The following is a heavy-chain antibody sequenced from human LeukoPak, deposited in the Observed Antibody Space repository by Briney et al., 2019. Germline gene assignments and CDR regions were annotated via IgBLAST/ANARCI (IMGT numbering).Heavy chain of an antibody. J-gene: IGHJ4*02. V-gene: IGHV3-30*18. CDR2: ITYDGSSE. Sequence: GGSLRLSCTASGFALSHYGMHWVRQAPGKGLEWVATITYDGSSEYYADSVKDRFTVSRDNSKNTLYLQMSSLKTEDTAVYYCAKRGDGGHKSLEYWGQGTLVIVSS. CDR1: GFALSHYG. CDR3: AKRGDGGHKSLEY. D-gene: IGHD3-16*01.